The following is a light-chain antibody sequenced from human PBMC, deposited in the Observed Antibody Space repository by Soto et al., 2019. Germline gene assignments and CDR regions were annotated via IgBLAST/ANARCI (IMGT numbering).Light chain of an antibody. CDR1: QSLLHSNGYNY. V-gene: IGKV2-28*01. J-gene: IGKJ3*01. CDR2: LGS. CDR3: MQALQTPLT. Sequence: DIVMSQSPLSLPVTPGEPASISCRSSQSLLHSNGYNYLDWYLQKPGQSPQLLIYLGSNRGSGVADRFSGSGSGKDYTLKISRVEAEDVGVYYCMQALQTPLTFGPGTKMDIK.